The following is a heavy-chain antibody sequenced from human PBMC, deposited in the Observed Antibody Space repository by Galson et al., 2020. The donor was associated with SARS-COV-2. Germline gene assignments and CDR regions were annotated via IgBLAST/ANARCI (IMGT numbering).Heavy chain of an antibody. CDR1: GFNFDDYG. J-gene: IGHJ4*02. Sequence: GESLKISCAASGFNFDDYGMSWVRQAPGKWLEWVSGINWNGGSTGYADSVKGRFTISRDNAKNSLYLQMNSLRAEDTALYHCATYYYDSSGYFRDYWGQGTLVTVSS. CDR3: ATYYYDSSGYFRDY. V-gene: IGHV3-20*01. D-gene: IGHD3-22*01. CDR2: INWNGGST.